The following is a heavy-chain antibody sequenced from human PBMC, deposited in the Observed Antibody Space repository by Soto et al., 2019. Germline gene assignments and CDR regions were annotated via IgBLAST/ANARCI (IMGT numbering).Heavy chain of an antibody. CDR2: IWYDGSNK. J-gene: IGHJ4*02. CDR3: AAATTWNFHFTY. Sequence: QAQLVESGGGVVQPGTSLRLSCAASGFTISTHGMHWVRQAPGKGLEWLANIWYDGSNKFYAESVKGRFSISKDNSKNTLYLQMSSLRAEDTAVYYCAAATTWNFHFTYWGQGTQVTVSS. CDR1: GFTISTHG. V-gene: IGHV3-33*03. D-gene: IGHD1-7*01.